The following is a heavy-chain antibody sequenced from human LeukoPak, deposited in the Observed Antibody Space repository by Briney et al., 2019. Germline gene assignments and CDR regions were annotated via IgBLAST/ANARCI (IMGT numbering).Heavy chain of an antibody. CDR3: ARLPDHYDFWSVPRPLDY. CDR2: LFYSGST. Sequence: PSETLSLTCAVSGGPIRSSTYYGGWIRQPPGKGLEWIGSLFYSGSTYYNPSLKSRGTMSVDTSKNQLPLKLTSVTAADTAVYYCARLPDHYDFWSVPRPLDYWGEGTLVTVSS. D-gene: IGHD3-3*01. CDR1: GGPIRSSTYY. J-gene: IGHJ4*02. V-gene: IGHV4-39*01.